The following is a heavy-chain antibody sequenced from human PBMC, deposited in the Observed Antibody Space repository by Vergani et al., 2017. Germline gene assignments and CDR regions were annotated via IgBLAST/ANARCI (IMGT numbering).Heavy chain of an antibody. CDR2: INHSGST. J-gene: IGHJ4*02. CDR1: GGSFSGYY. D-gene: IGHD6-13*01. CDR3: ARGQLREPNKLSGTVFDY. V-gene: IGHV4-34*01. Sequence: QVQLQQWGAGLLKPSETLSLTCAVYGGSFSGYYWSWIRQPPGKGLEWIGEINHSGSTNYNPSLKSRVTISVDTSKNQFSLKLSSVTAADTAVYYYARGQLREPNKLSGTVFDYWGQGTLVTVSS.